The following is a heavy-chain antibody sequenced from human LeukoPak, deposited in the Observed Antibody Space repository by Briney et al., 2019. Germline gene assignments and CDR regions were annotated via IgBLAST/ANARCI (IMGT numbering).Heavy chain of an antibody. V-gene: IGHV3-33*01. J-gene: IGHJ3*02. CDR2: IWYDGSNK. CDR1: GFTFSSYG. D-gene: IGHD3-10*01. Sequence: GGSLRLSCAASGFTFSSYGMHWVRQAPGKGLEWVADIWYDGSNKYYADSVKGRFTISRDNSKNTLYLQMNSLRAEDTAVYYCARSPRVRGVIITGDAFDIWGQGTMVTVSS. CDR3: ARSPRVRGVIITGDAFDI.